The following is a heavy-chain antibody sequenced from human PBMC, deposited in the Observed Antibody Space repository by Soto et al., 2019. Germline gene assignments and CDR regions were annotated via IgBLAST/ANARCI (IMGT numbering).Heavy chain of an antibody. CDR3: AREPTDIVVSWNWFDP. J-gene: IGHJ5*02. Sequence: QSQTLSLTCAISGDSVSSNSAAWNWIRQSPSRGLEWLGRTYYRSKWYNDYAVSVKSRITINPDTSKNQFSLQLNSVTPEDTAVYYCAREPTDIVVSWNWFDPWGQGTLVTVSS. CDR2: TYYRSKWYN. V-gene: IGHV6-1*01. CDR1: GDSVSSNSAA. D-gene: IGHD2-2*01.